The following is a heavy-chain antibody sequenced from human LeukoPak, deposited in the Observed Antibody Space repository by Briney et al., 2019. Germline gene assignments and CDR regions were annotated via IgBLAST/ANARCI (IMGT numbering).Heavy chain of an antibody. CDR3: ASPYYYDSGSYYAFDP. J-gene: IGHJ5*02. D-gene: IGHD3-10*01. CDR2: IIPIFGTA. V-gene: IGHV1-69*06. Sequence: SVKVSCKASGGTFSSYAISWVRQAPGQGLEWMGGIIPIFGTANYAQKFQGRVTITADKSTSTAYMELSSLRSEDTAVYYCASPYYYDSGSYYAFDPWGQGTLVTVSS. CDR1: GGTFSSYA.